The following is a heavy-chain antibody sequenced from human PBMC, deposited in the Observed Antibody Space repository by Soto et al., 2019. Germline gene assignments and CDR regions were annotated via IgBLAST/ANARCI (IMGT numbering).Heavy chain of an antibody. V-gene: IGHV3-33*01. Sequence: QVQLVVSGGDVVQPGRSLRLSCAVSGFSLSRYGMHWVRQTPGKGLEWVAFIWNDGTNQYYADSVKGRFTISRDKSANTVHLQMNSLTVEDTAGYYCGRDAGFYHNAWGAYRSPVAYWGRGTLVTVSS. D-gene: IGHD3-16*02. J-gene: IGHJ4*02. CDR1: GFSLSRYG. CDR3: GRDAGFYHNAWGAYRSPVAY. CDR2: IWNDGTNQ.